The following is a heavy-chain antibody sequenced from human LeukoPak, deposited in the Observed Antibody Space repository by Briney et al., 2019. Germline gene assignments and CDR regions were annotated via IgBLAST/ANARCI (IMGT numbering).Heavy chain of an antibody. V-gene: IGHV1-69*06. CDR3: ARVYYDSSGYYYEGLDF. J-gene: IGHJ4*02. CDR1: GGTFSSYA. Sequence: GASVKVSCKASGGTFSSYAISWVRQAPGQGLEWMGGIIPIFGTANYAQKFQGRVTITADKSTSTAYMELSSLRSDDTAVYYCARVYYDSSGYYYEGLDFWGQGTLVTVSS. CDR2: IIPIFGTA. D-gene: IGHD3-22*01.